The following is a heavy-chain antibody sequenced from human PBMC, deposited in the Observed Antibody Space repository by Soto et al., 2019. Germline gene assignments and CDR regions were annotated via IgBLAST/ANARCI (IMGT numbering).Heavy chain of an antibody. V-gene: IGHV4-30-4*01. J-gene: IGHJ2*01. CDR2: IYDSGST. CDR1: GGSISGGVGGLYY. CDR3: AREVIPLTTDWYFDL. D-gene: IGHD4-17*01. Sequence: QLQLRESGPGLVKPSETLSLTCTVSGGSISGGVGGLYYWSWIRQPPGKGLEWIGYIYDSGSTYYNPSHKSRVTISVDTSKNQFSLTRSSVTAADTAVYYCAREVIPLTTDWYFDLWGRGTLVTVSS.